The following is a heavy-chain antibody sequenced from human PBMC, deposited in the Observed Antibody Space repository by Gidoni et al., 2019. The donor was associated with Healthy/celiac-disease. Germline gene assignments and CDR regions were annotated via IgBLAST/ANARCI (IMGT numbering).Heavy chain of an antibody. Sequence: QLQLQESGPVLIKPSQTLSLTCTVSCCSISSGDYYWSWIRQPRGKGLEWIGYIYYSGSNYYNPSIKSRVTIAVDTSKNQFSLKLSSVTAADTAVYYCARDPGDGDYTPPDYWGQGTMVTVSS. J-gene: IGHJ4*02. CDR2: IYYSGSN. CDR1: CCSISSGDYY. V-gene: IGHV4-30-4*01. D-gene: IGHD4-17*01. CDR3: ARDPGDGDYTPPDY.